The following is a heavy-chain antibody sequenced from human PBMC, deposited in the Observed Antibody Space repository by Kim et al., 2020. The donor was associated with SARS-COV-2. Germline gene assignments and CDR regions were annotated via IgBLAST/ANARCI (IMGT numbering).Heavy chain of an antibody. CDR3: AARYSGYYYDY. CDR2: T. J-gene: IGHJ4*02. D-gene: IGHD3-22*01. Sequence: TNYAQKFQERVTITRDMSTSTAYMELSSLRSEDTAVYYCAARYSGYYYDYWGQGTLVTVSS. V-gene: IGHV1-58*01.